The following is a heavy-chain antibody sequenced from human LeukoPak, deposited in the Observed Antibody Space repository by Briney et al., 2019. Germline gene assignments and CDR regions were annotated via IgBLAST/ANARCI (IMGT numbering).Heavy chain of an antibody. CDR1: GFTFSAYA. D-gene: IGHD3-16*01. CDR3: TRDGGEGGNSAFDI. Sequence: GGSLRLSCTASGFTFSAYAMMWVRQAPGKGPEWVSAIRGGGGSAFYADSVKGRFTISRDNSKYTLFLQMNSLQTEDTAVYHCTRDGGEGGNSAFDIWGQGTKVTVSS. CDR2: IRGGGGSA. V-gene: IGHV3-23*01. J-gene: IGHJ3*02.